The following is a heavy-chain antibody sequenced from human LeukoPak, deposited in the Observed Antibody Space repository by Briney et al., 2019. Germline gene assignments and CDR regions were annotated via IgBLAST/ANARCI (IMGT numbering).Heavy chain of an antibody. CDR2: ISYDGSNK. CDR1: GFTLSHFG. V-gene: IGHV3-30*19. D-gene: IGHD2/OR15-2a*01. CDR3: ARDLLSLGGYYFDY. J-gene: IGHJ4*02. Sequence: GGSLRLSCTASGFTLSHFGMHWVRQAPGKGLEWVAVISYDGSNKYYADSVKGRFTISRDNSKNTLYLQMNSLRAEDTAVYYCARDLLSLGGYYFDYWGQGTLVTVSS.